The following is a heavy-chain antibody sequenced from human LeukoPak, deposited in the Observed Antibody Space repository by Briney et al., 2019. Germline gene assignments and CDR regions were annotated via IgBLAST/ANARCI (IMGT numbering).Heavy chain of an antibody. Sequence: PGRSLRLSCAASGFTFSSYAMHWVRQAPGKGLEWVAVISYDGSNKYYADSVKGRFTISRDNSKNTLYLQMNSLRAEDTAVYYCAKGDAKGYSSIAVRPDLSLRQSRGAEIDSWGQGTLVTVSS. CDR1: GFTFSSYA. CDR3: AKGDAKGYSSIAVRPDLSLRQSRGAEIDS. D-gene: IGHD6-6*01. J-gene: IGHJ4*02. CDR2: ISYDGSNK. V-gene: IGHV3-30-3*01.